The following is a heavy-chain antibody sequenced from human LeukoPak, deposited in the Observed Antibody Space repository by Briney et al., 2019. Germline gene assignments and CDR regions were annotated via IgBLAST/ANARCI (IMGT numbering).Heavy chain of an antibody. J-gene: IGHJ5*02. Sequence: PSETLSLTCTVSGGSISSYYWSWIRQPPGKGLEWIGSIYYSGRTYYNPSLKSRLTISVDTSKNQFSLKLSSVTAADTAVYYCAKHGGYDSSGYWFDPWGQGTLVTVSS. CDR1: GGSISSYY. CDR2: IYYSGRT. D-gene: IGHD3-22*01. V-gene: IGHV4-59*04. CDR3: AKHGGYDSSGYWFDP.